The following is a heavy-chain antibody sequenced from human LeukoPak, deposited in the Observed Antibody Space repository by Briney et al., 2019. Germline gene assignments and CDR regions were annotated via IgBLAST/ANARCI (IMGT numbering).Heavy chain of an antibody. D-gene: IGHD3/OR15-3a*01. Sequence: SETLSLTCTVSGISISSSNSYWGWIRQPPGKGLEWIGSIYYTGNTYYNASLKSRVTISIDTSKNQISLRLTSVTAADTAMYYCARQTGSGLFTLPGGQGTLFTVSS. CDR2: IYYTGNT. V-gene: IGHV4-39*01. J-gene: IGHJ4*02. CDR3: ARQTGSGLFTLP. CDR1: GISISSSNSY.